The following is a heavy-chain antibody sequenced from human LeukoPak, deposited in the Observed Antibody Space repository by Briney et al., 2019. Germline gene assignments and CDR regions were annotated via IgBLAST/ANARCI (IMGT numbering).Heavy chain of an antibody. V-gene: IGHV3-9*03. J-gene: IGHJ4*02. D-gene: IGHD6-13*01. CDR3: AKAGGYSSSWYYFDY. CDR2: ISWNSGSI. CDR1: GFTFDDYA. Sequence: GRSLRLSCAASGFTFDDYAMHWVRQAPGKGLEWVSGISWNSGSIGYADSVKGRFTISRDNAKNSLYLQMNSLRAEDMALYYCAKAGGYSSSWYYFDYWGQGTLVTVSS.